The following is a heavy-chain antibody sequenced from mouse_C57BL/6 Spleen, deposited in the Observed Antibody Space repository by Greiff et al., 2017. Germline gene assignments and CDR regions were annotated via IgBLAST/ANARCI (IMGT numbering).Heavy chain of an antibody. J-gene: IGHJ4*01. V-gene: IGHV1-69*01. CDR3: ARGGGNYRAMDY. D-gene: IGHD2-1*01. Sequence: QVQLQQPGAELVMPGASVKLSCKASGYTFTSYWMHWVKQRPGQGLEWIGEIDPSDSYTNYNQKFKGKSTLTVDKSSSTAYMQLSSLTSEDSAVYYCARGGGNYRAMDYWGQGTSVTVSS. CDR1: GYTFTSYW. CDR2: IDPSDSYT.